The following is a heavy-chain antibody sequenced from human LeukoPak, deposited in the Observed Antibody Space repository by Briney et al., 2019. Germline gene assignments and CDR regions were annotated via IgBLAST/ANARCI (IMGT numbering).Heavy chain of an antibody. V-gene: IGHV3-48*02. CDR3: VSQYCSGGNCFSH. J-gene: IGHJ4*02. CDR2: ISSSSSNI. Sequence: GGSLRLSCAASGFAFNGHGMNWVCQAPGKGLEWVSYISSSSSNIYSADFVKGRFSISRDNAKNSVYLQMNSLRDEDTAVYYCVSQYCSGGNCFSHWGQGTLVTVSS. D-gene: IGHD2-15*01. CDR1: GFAFNGHG.